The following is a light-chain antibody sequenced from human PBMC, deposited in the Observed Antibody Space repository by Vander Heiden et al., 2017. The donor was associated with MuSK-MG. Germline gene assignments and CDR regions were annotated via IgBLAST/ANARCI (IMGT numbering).Light chain of an antibody. CDR2: AGS. CDR3: QQSDSSPRT. Sequence: QLTQSTTSLSASIGDRVTITCRASQRIINYLNWYQQKTGKAPKLLIYAGSSLHSGVPSRFSGGGSETEFTLTISRLQPEDFATYYCQQSDSSPRTFGQGTKLEIK. V-gene: IGKV1-39*01. CDR1: QRIINY. J-gene: IGKJ2*01.